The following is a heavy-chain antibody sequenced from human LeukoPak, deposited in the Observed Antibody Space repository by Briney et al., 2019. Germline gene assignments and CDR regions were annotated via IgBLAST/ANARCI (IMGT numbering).Heavy chain of an antibody. V-gene: IGHV4-39*01. CDR2: IYYSGST. CDR1: GGSISSSSYY. CDR3: ARAVGYFDWLPLFDY. D-gene: IGHD3-9*01. Sequence: SETLSLTCTVSGGSISSSSYYWGWIRQPPGKGLEWIGSIYYSGSTYYNPSLKSRVTISVDTSKNQFSLNLNSVTAADTAVYYCARAVGYFDWLPLFDYWGQGTLVTVSS. J-gene: IGHJ4*02.